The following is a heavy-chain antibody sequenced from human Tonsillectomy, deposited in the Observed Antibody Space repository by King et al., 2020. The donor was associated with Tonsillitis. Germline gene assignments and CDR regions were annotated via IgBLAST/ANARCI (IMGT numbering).Heavy chain of an antibody. J-gene: IGHJ4*02. CDR2: IYYSGST. CDR3: ARERDYCSNSICYFMDY. V-gene: IGHV4-31*03. D-gene: IGHD2-2*01. Sequence: QLQESGPGLVKPSQTLSLTCTVSGDSISSGDQYWSWIRQHPGKGLEWSGYIYYSGSTYYNPSLKSRLSIPVDTSKNQFSLKLSSVTAADTAVYYCARERDYCSNSICYFMDYWGQGTLVTVSS. CDR1: GDSISSGDQY.